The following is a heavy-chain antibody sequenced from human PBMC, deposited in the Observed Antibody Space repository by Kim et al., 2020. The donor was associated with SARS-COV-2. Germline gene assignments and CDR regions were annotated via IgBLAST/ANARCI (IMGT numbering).Heavy chain of an antibody. D-gene: IGHD3-16*01. CDR2: ISYDGSNK. J-gene: IGHJ4*02. CDR3: ARDLGNYDYVWGSYIPNYFDY. CDR1: GFTFSSYA. Sequence: GGSLRLSCAASGFTFSSYAMHWVRQAPGKGLEWVAVISYDGSNKYYADSVKGRFTISRDNSKNTLYLQMNSLRAEDTAVYYCARDLGNYDYVWGSYIPNYFDYWGQGTLVTVSS. V-gene: IGHV3-30-3*01.